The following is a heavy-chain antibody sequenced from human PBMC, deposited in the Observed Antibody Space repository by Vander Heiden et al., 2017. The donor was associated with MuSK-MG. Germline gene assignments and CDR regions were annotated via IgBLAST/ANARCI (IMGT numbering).Heavy chain of an antibody. D-gene: IGHD2-15*01. J-gene: IGHJ2*01. CDR1: GGSITSYY. CDR2: IYYSGST. Sequence: QVQLQESGPGLVKPSETLSPTCTVLGGSITSYYWGWSLQPPGKGLEWIGYIYYSGSTNYNPSLKSRITISVDTSKNQCSLKLSSVTAAGTAVYYCARYRISVARRDWYFDLWGRGTLVTVSS. CDR3: ARYRISVARRDWYFDL. V-gene: IGHV4-59*01.